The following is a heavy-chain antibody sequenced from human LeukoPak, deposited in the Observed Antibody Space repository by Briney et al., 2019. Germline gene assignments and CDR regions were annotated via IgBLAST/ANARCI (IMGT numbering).Heavy chain of an antibody. CDR2: INHSGST. J-gene: IGHJ6*03. CDR3: ARLRGVVLSAAAGKYYYYMDV. CDR1: GGSFSGYY. Sequence: SETLYLTCAVYGGSFSGYYWSWIRQPPGKGLEGIGEINHSGSTNYNPSLKSRVTISVDTSKNQFSLKLSSVTAADTAVYYCARLRGVVLSAAAGKYYYYMDVWGKGTTVTVSS. D-gene: IGHD6-13*01. V-gene: IGHV4-34*01.